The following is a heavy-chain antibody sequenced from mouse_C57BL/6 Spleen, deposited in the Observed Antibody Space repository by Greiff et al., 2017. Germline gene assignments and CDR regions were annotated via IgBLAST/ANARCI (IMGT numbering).Heavy chain of an antibody. J-gene: IGHJ2*01. CDR3: ARWDDGYY. V-gene: IGHV1-52*01. D-gene: IGHD2-3*01. CDR1: GYTFTSYW. CDR2: IDPSDSET. Sequence: QVQLQQPGAELVRPGSSVKLSCKASGYTFTSYWMHWVKQRPIQGLEWIGNIDPSDSETHYTQQFQDQVTLTVDNSSNTHYMQLSSQTSEDSAFYCCARWDDGYYWGQGTTLTVSS.